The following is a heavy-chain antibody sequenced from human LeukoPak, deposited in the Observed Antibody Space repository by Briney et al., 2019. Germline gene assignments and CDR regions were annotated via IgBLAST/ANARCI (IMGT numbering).Heavy chain of an antibody. V-gene: IGHV3-23*01. Sequence: ETLSLTCAVYGGSFSGYYWSWVRQAPGKGLEWVSAISGSGGSTYYADSVKGRFTISRDKSKNTLYLQMNSLRAEDTAVYYCARGHVTVSAHDDAFDIWGQGTMVTVSS. CDR3: ARGHVTVSAHDDAFDI. CDR2: ISGSGGST. J-gene: IGHJ3*02. D-gene: IGHD5/OR15-5a*01. CDR1: GGSFSGYY.